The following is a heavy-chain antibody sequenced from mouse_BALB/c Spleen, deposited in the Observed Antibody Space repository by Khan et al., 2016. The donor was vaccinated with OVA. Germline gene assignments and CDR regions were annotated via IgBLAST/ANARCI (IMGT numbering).Heavy chain of an antibody. CDR1: GYTFTNYG. D-gene: IGHD4-1*02. V-gene: IGHV9-3-1*01. J-gene: IGHJ1*01. CDR2: INTYSGEP. Sequence: QIQLVQSGPELKKPGETVKISCKASGYTFTNYGMNWVKQAPGKGLKWMGWINTYSGEPTYADDFKGRSAFSLETSASTAYLRIRNLKNEETATYCCARSNSSGYFDVWGAGTTVTVSS. CDR3: ARSNSSGYFDV.